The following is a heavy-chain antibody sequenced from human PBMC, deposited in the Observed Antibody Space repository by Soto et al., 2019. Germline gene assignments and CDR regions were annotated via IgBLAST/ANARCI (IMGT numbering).Heavy chain of an antibody. CDR2: INHSGST. J-gene: IGHJ6*02. CDR3: ARVRYDSSGYYSYYYGMDV. Sequence: QVQLQQWGAGLLKPSETLSLTCAVYGGSFSGYYWSWIRQPPGKGLEWIGEINHSGSTNYNPSLKSRVTISEDTSTYQFSLKLGSVTAADTAVYYCARVRYDSSGYYSYYYGMDVWGQGTTVTVSS. V-gene: IGHV4-34*01. D-gene: IGHD3-22*01. CDR1: GGSFSGYY.